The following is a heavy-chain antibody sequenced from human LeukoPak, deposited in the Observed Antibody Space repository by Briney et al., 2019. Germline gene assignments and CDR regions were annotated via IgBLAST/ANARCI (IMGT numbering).Heavy chain of an antibody. CDR3: ARNLIPEQLVLNF. Sequence: SETLSLTCSVSGGSISSYYWSWIRQPPGKGLEWIGYVYYSGSTHYYPSLKSRVAMSVDTSKNQFSLKLSSVTAEDTAVYYCARNLIPEQLVLNFWGQGTLVTVSS. D-gene: IGHD6-13*01. CDR1: GGSISSYY. J-gene: IGHJ4*02. V-gene: IGHV4-59*01. CDR2: VYYSGST.